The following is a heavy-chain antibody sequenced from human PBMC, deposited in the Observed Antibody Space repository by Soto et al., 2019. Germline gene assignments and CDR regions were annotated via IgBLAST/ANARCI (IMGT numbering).Heavy chain of an antibody. J-gene: IGHJ4*02. Sequence: QVQLVQSGAEVKKPGASVKVSCKASGYTFTSYGISWVRQAPGQGLEWMGWISAYNGNTNYAQKHQGRVTMTTDTSTSTAYIELRSLRSDDTAVYYCAIVPAPMVRGVGQFDYWGQGTLVPVSS. V-gene: IGHV1-18*01. CDR3: AIVPAPMVRGVGQFDY. D-gene: IGHD3-10*01. CDR1: GYTFTSYG. CDR2: ISAYNGNT.